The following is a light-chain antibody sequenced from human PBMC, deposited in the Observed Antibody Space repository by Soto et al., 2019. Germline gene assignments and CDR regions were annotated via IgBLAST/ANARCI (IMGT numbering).Light chain of an antibody. CDR1: QSVSSY. J-gene: IGKJ5*01. V-gene: IGKV3-11*01. CDR3: QQRSNWPPVT. CDR2: DAS. Sequence: EIVLTQSPATLSLSPGERATISCRASQSVSSYLAWYQQKPGQAPRLLIYDASNRATGIPARFSGSGSGTDFTLTISSLEPEDFAVYDCQQRSNWPPVTFGQGTRLEIK.